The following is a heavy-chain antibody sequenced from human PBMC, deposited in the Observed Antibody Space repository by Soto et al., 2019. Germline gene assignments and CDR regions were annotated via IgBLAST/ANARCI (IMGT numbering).Heavy chain of an antibody. CDR2: ISYDATNK. V-gene: IGHV3-30*18. J-gene: IGHJ4*02. D-gene: IGHD4-17*01. CDR1: GFTFSSYG. CDR3: VKDKMDYGLFDS. Sequence: QVHLVESGGGVVQPGRSQRLSCAASGFTFSSYGMHWVRQAPGKGLEWVAFISYDATNKYYADSVSGRFTISRDNSKNTLNLQLNSLRVEDTALYSCVKDKMDYGLFDSGGQGTLVTVSS.